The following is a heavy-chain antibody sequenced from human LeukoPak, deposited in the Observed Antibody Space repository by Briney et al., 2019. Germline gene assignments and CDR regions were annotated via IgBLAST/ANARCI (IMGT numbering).Heavy chain of an antibody. CDR1: GFTFSSYS. V-gene: IGHV3-21*01. Sequence: GGPLRLSCAASGFTFSSYSMNWVRQAPGKGLEWVSSISSSSSYIYYADSVKGRFTISRDNAKNSLYLQMNSLRAEDTAVYYCARDLGGYSYPSDYWGQGTLVTVSS. CDR3: ARDLGGYSYPSDY. J-gene: IGHJ4*02. CDR2: ISSSSSYI. D-gene: IGHD5-18*01.